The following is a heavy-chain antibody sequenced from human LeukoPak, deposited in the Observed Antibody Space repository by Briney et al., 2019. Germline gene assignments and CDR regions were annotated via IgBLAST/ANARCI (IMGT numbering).Heavy chain of an antibody. CDR2: ISSGSSTI. V-gene: IGHV3-48*01. CDR1: GFTFSSYS. D-gene: IGHD5-18*01. Sequence: PGGSLSLSCAASGFTFSSYSMNWVRPAPGKGLEWVSYISSGSSTIHYADSVEGRFTISRDNAKSSLFLQMNSLRAEDTAVYYCAGIPLSTTMVDYWGQGTLVTVSS. J-gene: IGHJ4*02. CDR3: AGIPLSTTMVDY.